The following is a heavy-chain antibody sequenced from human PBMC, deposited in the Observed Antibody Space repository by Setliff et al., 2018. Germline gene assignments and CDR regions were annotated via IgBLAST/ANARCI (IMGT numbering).Heavy chain of an antibody. CDR2: ITGNGGAT. CDR1: GFTFSNYA. V-gene: IGHV3-23*01. J-gene: IGHJ4*02. Sequence: GGSLRLSCAASGFTFSNYAMGWVRQGPGNRLEWVSVITGNGGATYYMGSVKGRFTISRDNSENKLYLQMNSLSAEDTAIYYCVKGPYGSGSPLDYWGQGSLVTVSS. D-gene: IGHD3-10*01. CDR3: VKGPYGSGSPLDY.